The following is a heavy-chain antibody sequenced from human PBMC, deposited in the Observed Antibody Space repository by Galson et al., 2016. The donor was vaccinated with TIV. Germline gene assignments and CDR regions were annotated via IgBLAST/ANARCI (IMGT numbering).Heavy chain of an antibody. J-gene: IGHJ4*02. Sequence: SLRLSCAASGFTFSGYAMSWVRQAPGKGLQWVSGITGNAVRTYYADSVKGRFNISRDNSKATGYLQMNSLRAEATAVYYCAKRDYYQSTDYFPLFYYWGQGSLVTVSS. V-gene: IGHV3-23*01. CDR1: GFTFSGYA. CDR3: AKRDYYQSTDYFPLFYY. CDR2: ITGNAVRT. D-gene: IGHD3-16*01.